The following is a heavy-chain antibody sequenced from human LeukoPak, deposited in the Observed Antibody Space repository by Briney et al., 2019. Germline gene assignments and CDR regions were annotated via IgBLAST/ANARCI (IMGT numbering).Heavy chain of an antibody. CDR1: GFTFSSYG. V-gene: IGHV3-33*01. CDR2: IWYDGSNK. J-gene: IGHJ4*02. Sequence: GRSLRLSCAASGFTFSSYGMHWVRQAPGKGLEWVAVIWYDGSNKYYADSVKGRFTISRDNSKYTLYLQMNSLRAEDTAAYYCASARYDSSGYYPLRYWGQGTLVTVSS. D-gene: IGHD3-22*01. CDR3: ASARYDSSGYYPLRY.